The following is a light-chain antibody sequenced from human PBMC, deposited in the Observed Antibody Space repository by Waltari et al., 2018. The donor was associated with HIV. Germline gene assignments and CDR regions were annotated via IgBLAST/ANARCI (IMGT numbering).Light chain of an antibody. Sequence: DIVLTQSPDSLAVSLGERATINCKSSQSVLYSSNNKKYLAWYQQRPGQPPKMLIYWASTREAGVPDRFTGSGSGTNFTLTISSLQAEDVAVYYCQQSYSTPRPFGQGTKVEIK. CDR2: WAS. CDR1: QSVLYSSNNKKY. V-gene: IGKV4-1*01. J-gene: IGKJ1*01. CDR3: QQSYSTPRP.